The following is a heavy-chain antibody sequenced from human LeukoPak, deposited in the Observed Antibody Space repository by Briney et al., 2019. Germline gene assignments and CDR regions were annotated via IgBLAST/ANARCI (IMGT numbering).Heavy chain of an antibody. Sequence: WASVKVSCKASGGTFISYAINWVRQAPGQGLEWMGGIIPIFGTANYAQKFRGRVTITTDESTSTAYMELSSLRSEDTAVYYCARGYCTSISCSYPPFSNHFDYWGQGTLVTVSS. CDR3: ARGYCTSISCSYPPFSNHFDY. CDR1: GGTFISYA. V-gene: IGHV1-69*05. J-gene: IGHJ4*02. D-gene: IGHD2-2*01. CDR2: IIPIFGTA.